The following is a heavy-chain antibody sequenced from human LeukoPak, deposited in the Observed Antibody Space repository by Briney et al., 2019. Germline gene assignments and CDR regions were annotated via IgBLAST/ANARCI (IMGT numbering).Heavy chain of an antibody. J-gene: IGHJ4*02. CDR2: ISGGSSTI. CDR3: ARDSSGWYGMVDC. Sequence: HPGGSLRLSCAASGFTFSSYEMNWVRQAPGKGLEWVSYISGGSSTIYYADSVKGRFTISRDNAKNSLYLQMNSLRAEDTAVYYCARDSSGWYGMVDCWGQGTLVTVSS. CDR1: GFTFSSYE. V-gene: IGHV3-48*03. D-gene: IGHD6-19*01.